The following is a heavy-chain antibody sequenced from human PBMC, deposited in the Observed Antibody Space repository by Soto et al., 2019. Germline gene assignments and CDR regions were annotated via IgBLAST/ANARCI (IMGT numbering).Heavy chain of an antibody. V-gene: IGHV3-53*01. CDR3: ASTGNRINYDFWSGYYTSSVDYYYNGMDV. Sequence: GGSLRLSCAASGFTVSSNYMSWVRQAPGKGLEWVSVIYSGGSTYYADSVKGRFTISRDNSKNTLHLQMNSLRAEDTAVYYCASTGNRINYDFWSGYYTSSVDYYYNGMDVWGQGTTVTVSS. D-gene: IGHD3-3*01. CDR1: GFTVSSNY. J-gene: IGHJ6*02. CDR2: IYSGGST.